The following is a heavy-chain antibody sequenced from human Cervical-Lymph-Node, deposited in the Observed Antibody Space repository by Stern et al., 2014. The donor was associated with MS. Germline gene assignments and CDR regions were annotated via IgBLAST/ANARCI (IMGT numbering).Heavy chain of an antibody. D-gene: IGHD6-19*01. Sequence: VQLVPSGAEVKKPGASVKVSCKASGYTFSHYDINWVRQAPGQGLEWIGWMSADNGRTGFAQSFQGRVSMTRNTSITTAFLEIRGLMSEDTAIFYCARGGSSGYFFFDDWGQGTLVTVSS. CDR2: MSADNGRT. V-gene: IGHV1-8*01. CDR3: ARGGSSGYFFFDD. CDR1: GYTFSHYD. J-gene: IGHJ4*02.